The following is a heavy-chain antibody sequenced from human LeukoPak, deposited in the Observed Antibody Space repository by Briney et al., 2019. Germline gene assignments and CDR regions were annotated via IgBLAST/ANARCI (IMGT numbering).Heavy chain of an antibody. CDR3: ACRKYFSTWSAP. J-gene: IGHJ5*02. CDR1: GSSFTTYW. D-gene: IGHD1-14*01. CDR2: VYPGGSIT. Sequence: GESLKISCQGFGSSFTTYWIGWVRQTPGKGLEWMGIVYPGGSITHYSPSFQGQVTISADKSTSTAYLQWSSLKASDTAMSSCACRKYFSTWSAPWGQGTLVTVSS. V-gene: IGHV5-51*01.